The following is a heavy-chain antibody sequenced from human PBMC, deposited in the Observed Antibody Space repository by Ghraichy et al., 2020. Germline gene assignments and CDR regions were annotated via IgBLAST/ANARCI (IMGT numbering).Heavy chain of an antibody. CDR1: RFSFSTSW. J-gene: IGHJ6*02. CDR2: IKQDGSDK. V-gene: IGHV3-7*04. CDR3: GRGLGEWFGKYYFYGMDV. Sequence: GGSLRLSCAAARFSFSTSWMNWVRQAPGKGLEWVASIKQDGSDKYYVDSVKGRFTISRDNANNSLYLQMSSLRAEDTAVYYCGRGLGEWFGKYYFYGMDVWGQGTTVTVSS. D-gene: IGHD3-10*01.